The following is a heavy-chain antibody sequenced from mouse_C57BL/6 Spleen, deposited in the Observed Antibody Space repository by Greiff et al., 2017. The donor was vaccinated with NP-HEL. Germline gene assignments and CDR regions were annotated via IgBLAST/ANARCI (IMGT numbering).Heavy chain of an antibody. Sequence: VQLQQSGAELVRPGASVTLSCKASGYTFTDYEMHWVKQTPVHGLEWIGAIDPETGGTAYNQKFKGKAILTADKSSSTAYMELRSLTSEDSAVYYYTTTVVANGFDYWGQGTTLTVSS. CDR1: GYTFTDYE. D-gene: IGHD1-1*01. J-gene: IGHJ2*01. CDR2: IDPETGGT. V-gene: IGHV1-15*01. CDR3: TTTVVANGFDY.